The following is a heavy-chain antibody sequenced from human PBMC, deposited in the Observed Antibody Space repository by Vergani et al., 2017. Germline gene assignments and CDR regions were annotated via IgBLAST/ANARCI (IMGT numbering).Heavy chain of an antibody. Sequence: QVQVVQSGAEVKKSGASVKVSCKTSGYTFSNYYMHWVRQAPGQGLEWMGIINPSGRHTNYAQKFQGRVTMTRDTSTSTVYMELSSLRSEDTALYYCTARRTGRDPFDVWGRGTLVTVSS. CDR1: GYTFSNYY. CDR3: TARRTGRDPFDV. CDR2: INPSGRHT. V-gene: IGHV1-46*01. J-gene: IGHJ3*01. D-gene: IGHD1-14*01.